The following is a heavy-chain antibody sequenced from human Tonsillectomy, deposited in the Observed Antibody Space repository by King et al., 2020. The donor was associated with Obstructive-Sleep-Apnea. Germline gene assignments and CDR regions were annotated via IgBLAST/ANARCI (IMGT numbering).Heavy chain of an antibody. V-gene: IGHV5-10-1*03. CDR1: GYSFPNYW. J-gene: IGHJ6*02. CDR3: ARPRGSRRYYFYGLNV. Sequence: VQLVESGAEVEKPGESLRISCKGSGYSFPNYWITRVRQIPGKGLEWMGGMYPSESYTNYSPLFQGHVTISADKSLNTAHLQWGSLKASDTAIYYWARPRGSRRYYFYGLNVWGQGTTVTVSS. D-gene: IGHD3-10*01. CDR2: MYPSESYT.